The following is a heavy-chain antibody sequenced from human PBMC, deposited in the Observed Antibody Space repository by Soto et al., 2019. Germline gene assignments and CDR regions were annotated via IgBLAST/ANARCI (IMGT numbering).Heavy chain of an antibody. D-gene: IGHD2-2*01. CDR3: AHRPRCYAYYFDY. Sequence: QITLKESGPALVKPTQTLTLTCTFSGFWLSTRGVGVAWIRQTPGKALEWLALIFWDDDKWYSPSLKSRPTITEDTSKNQVVLTMTNMDPVHTATYYSAHRPRCYAYYFDYWGQGTLVTVSS. V-gene: IGHV2-5*02. CDR1: GFWLSTRGVG. CDR2: IFWDDDK. J-gene: IGHJ4*02.